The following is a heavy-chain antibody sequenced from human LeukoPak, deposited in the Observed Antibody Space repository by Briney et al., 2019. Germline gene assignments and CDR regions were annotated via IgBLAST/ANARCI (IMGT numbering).Heavy chain of an antibody. CDR2: INQDESVK. CDR3: ARDLWAQQEGDGFDI. D-gene: IGHD6-13*01. Sequence: PGGSLRLSCAASGFTFTKYWMSWVRQAPGKRLGCVASINQDESVKRYVDSAKGRFTISRDNTQNSVYLEMNSLTAEDTALYYCARDLWAQQEGDGFDIWGQGTMVTVSS. J-gene: IGHJ3*02. CDR1: GFTFTKYW. V-gene: IGHV3-7*03.